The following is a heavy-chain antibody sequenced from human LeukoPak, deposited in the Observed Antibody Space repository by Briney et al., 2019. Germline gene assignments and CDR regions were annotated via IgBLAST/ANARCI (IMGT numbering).Heavy chain of an antibody. D-gene: IGHD7-27*01. CDR1: GFTFSSYT. CDR3: AKDGGLWVSAHWGDS. V-gene: IGHV3-23*01. CDR2: ITTSDGNT. Sequence: GGSLRLSCAASGFTFSSYTMSLVRQAPGKGLEWVSTITTSDGNTYYADSVKGRFTVSRDNSKNTLFLQMNSLRAEDTAVYYCAKDGGLWVSAHWGDSWGRGTLVTVSS. J-gene: IGHJ4*02.